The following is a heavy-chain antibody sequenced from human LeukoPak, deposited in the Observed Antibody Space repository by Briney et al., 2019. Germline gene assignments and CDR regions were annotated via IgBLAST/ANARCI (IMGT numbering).Heavy chain of an antibody. Sequence: GASVKVSCKASGYTFTHYAMNWVRQAPGQGLEWMGWINTNTGNPTYAQGFTGRFVSSLDTSVSTAYLQISSLKAEDTAVYYCVTRDGVSSGFFNLDYWGQGTLVTVSS. V-gene: IGHV7-4-1*02. J-gene: IGHJ4*02. CDR1: GYTFTHYA. CDR3: VTRDGVSSGFFNLDY. D-gene: IGHD3-22*01. CDR2: INTNTGNP.